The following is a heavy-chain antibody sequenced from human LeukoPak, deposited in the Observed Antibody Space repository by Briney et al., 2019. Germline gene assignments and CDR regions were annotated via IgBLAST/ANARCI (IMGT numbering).Heavy chain of an antibody. V-gene: IGHV3-30*01. CDR3: ARGSRWLQLGPFDY. D-gene: IGHD5-24*01. J-gene: IGHJ4*02. CDR2: MSYDGGDK. CDR1: GFTLSTYT. Sequence: GGSLRLSCAASGFTLSTYTMHWVRQAPGKGLEWVAVMSYDGGDKYYAESVKGRFTISRDNSRTTVYLQMNSLRAEDTAVYYCARGSRWLQLGPFDYWGQGTLVTVSS.